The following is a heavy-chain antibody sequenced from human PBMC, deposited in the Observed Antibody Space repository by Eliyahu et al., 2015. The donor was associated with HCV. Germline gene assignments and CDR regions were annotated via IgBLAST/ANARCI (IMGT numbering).Heavy chain of an antibody. D-gene: IGHD3-10*01. CDR1: GXXFIXAW. CDR3: TTGAPGGFDYYLDV. V-gene: IGHV3-15*01. CDR2: IKSKTDGGTK. J-gene: IGHJ6*03. Sequence: EVQLVESGGGLVKPGGSLSLSCXASGXXFIXAWMCWVRQAPGKGXEWIGRIKSKTDGGTKDYAAPVKGRFTISRDDSKSTLYLQMNSLKTEDTAVYYCTTGAPGGFDYYLDVWGQGTTVTVSS.